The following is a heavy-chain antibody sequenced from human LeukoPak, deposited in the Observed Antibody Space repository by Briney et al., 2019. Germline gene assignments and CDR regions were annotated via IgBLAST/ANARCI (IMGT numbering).Heavy chain of an antibody. CDR1: GFTFDDYG. V-gene: IGHV3-20*04. CDR2: INWNGGST. J-gene: IGHJ6*02. D-gene: IGHD3-22*01. CDR3: ARDSNYYYDPPMDV. Sequence: GGSLRLSCAASGFTFDDYGMSWVRQTPGKGLEWVSGINWNGGSTAYADSVKGRFTISRDNAKNSLYLQMNSLRAEDTAVYYCARDSNYYYDPPMDVWGQGTTVTVSS.